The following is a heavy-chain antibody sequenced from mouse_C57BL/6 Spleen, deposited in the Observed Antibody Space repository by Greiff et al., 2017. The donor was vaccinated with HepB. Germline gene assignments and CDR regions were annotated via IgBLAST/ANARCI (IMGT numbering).Heavy chain of an antibody. CDR1: GYTFTSYW. Sequence: QVQLQQSGAELVMPGASVKLSCKASGYTFTSYWMHWVKQRPGQGLEWIGEIDPSDSYTNYNQKFKGKSTLTVDKSSSTAYMQLSSLTSEDSAVYYCARSYYGDYWGQGTTLTVSS. CDR2: IDPSDSYT. CDR3: ARSYYGDY. J-gene: IGHJ2*01. V-gene: IGHV1-69*01.